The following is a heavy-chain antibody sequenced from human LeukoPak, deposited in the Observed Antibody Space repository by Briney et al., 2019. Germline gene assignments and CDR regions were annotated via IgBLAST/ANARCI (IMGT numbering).Heavy chain of an antibody. CDR1: GFSFDTYA. J-gene: IGHJ4*02. Sequence: GGSLRLSCAASGFSFDTYAMHWVRQAPGQGREWVALILHDGSHKFYSNSVSGQFTISRDNSKNTVYIQMNNLRPDDTAVFYCAREIFGSGSYPDVWGQGTLVTVSS. CDR3: AREIFGSGSYPDV. V-gene: IGHV3-33*01. D-gene: IGHD3-10*01. CDR2: ILHDGSHK.